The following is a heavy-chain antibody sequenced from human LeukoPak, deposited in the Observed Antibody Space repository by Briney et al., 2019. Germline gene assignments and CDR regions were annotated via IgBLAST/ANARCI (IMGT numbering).Heavy chain of an antibody. CDR2: IKQDGSEN. J-gene: IGHJ4*02. V-gene: IGHV3-7*05. CDR3: ARDSRGALDY. Sequence: GGSLRLSCAASGFTFSSYWMAWVRQAPGKGLEWVANIKQDGSENYYVDSVKGRFTISRDNAKNSLYLQMNSLRAEGTAVYYCARDSRGALDYWGQGTLVTVSS. CDR1: GFTFSSYW.